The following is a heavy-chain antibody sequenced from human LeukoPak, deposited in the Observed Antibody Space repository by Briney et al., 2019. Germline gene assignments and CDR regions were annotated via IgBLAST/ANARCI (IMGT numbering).Heavy chain of an antibody. Sequence: SVKVSCKASGGTFSSYAISWVRQAPGQGLEWMGGIIPIFGTANYAQKFQGRVTITTDESTSTAYTELSSLRSEDTAVYYCAGAVGIAATEDPRYWFDPWGQGTLVTVSS. CDR1: GGTFSSYA. D-gene: IGHD6-13*01. J-gene: IGHJ5*02. CDR3: AGAVGIAATEDPRYWFDP. V-gene: IGHV1-69*05. CDR2: IIPIFGTA.